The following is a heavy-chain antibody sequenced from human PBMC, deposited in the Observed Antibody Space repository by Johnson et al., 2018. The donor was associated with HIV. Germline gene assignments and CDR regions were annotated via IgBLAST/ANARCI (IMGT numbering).Heavy chain of an antibody. Sequence: QMQLVESGGGVVQPGRYLRLSCAASGFSFSTYAMHWVRQAPGKGLEWVAVMSYDGTNKYYADSVKGRFTISRDNSKNTLYLQMNSLRAEDTAVFYCARDRGYLDAFDIWGQGTMVTVSS. V-gene: IGHV3-30*04. CDR2: MSYDGTNK. CDR3: ARDRGYLDAFDI. D-gene: IGHD1-26*01. J-gene: IGHJ3*02. CDR1: GFSFSTYA.